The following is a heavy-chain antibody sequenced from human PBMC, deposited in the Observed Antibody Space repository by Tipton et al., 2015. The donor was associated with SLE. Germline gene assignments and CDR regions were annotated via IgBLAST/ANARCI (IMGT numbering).Heavy chain of an antibody. J-gene: IGHJ6*02. D-gene: IGHD4-17*01. CDR2: IYYSGST. CDR3: ARDGTVTGDGMDV. CDR1: GGSISSHY. V-gene: IGHV4-59*11. Sequence: TLSLTCTVSGGSISSHYWSWLRQPPGKGLEWIGYIYYSGSTNYNPSLKSRVTVSVDTSKNQFSLKLSSVTAADTAVYYCARDGTVTGDGMDVWGQGTTVTVSS.